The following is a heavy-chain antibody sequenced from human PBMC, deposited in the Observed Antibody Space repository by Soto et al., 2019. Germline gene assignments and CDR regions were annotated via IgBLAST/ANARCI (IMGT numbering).Heavy chain of an antibody. CDR2: ISSSSYI. V-gene: IGHV3-21*01. CDR3: ASSSTSCYGMCWFDP. D-gene: IGHD2-2*01. Sequence: GGSLRLSCAASGFTFSSYSMNWVRQAPGKGLEWVSSISSSSYIYYADSVKGRFTISRDNAKNSLYLQMNSLRAEDTAVYYCASSSTSCYGMCWFDPWGQGTLVTVSS. J-gene: IGHJ5*02. CDR1: GFTFSSYS.